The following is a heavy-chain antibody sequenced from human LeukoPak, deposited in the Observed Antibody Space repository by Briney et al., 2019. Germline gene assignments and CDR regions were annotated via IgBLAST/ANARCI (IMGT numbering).Heavy chain of an antibody. CDR2: ISGSGGST. D-gene: IGHD3-22*01. V-gene: IGHV3-23*01. CDR1: GFTLSDHY. Sequence: GGSLRLSCAVSGFTLSDHYMSWVRQAPGKGLEWVSAISGSGGSTYYADSVKGRFTISRDNSKNTLYLQMNSLRAEDTAVYYCANDRAYYSDSSGYYLVRAYDYWGQGTLVTVSS. J-gene: IGHJ4*02. CDR3: ANDRAYYSDSSGYYLVRAYDY.